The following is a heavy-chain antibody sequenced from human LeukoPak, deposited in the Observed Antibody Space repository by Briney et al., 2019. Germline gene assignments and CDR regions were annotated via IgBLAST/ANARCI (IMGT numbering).Heavy chain of an antibody. CDR2: IYSGGIT. Sequence: QSGGSLRLSRAASGFTFSNAWMSWVRQAPGKGLEWVSLIYSGGITYYADSVKGRFTISRDNSKNTLYLQMNSLRAEDTAVYYCASYVGGNSYGWAFDVWGQGTMVTVSS. D-gene: IGHD5-18*01. CDR1: GFTFSNAW. CDR3: ASYVGGNSYGWAFDV. J-gene: IGHJ3*01. V-gene: IGHV3-53*01.